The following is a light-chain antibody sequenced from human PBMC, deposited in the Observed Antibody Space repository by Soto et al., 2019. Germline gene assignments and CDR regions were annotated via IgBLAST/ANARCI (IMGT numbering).Light chain of an antibody. CDR1: QNIRNN. CDR3: QQYNNWPTWT. V-gene: IGKV3-15*01. CDR2: GAS. J-gene: IGKJ1*01. Sequence: EVVMTQSPASLSVSPVERVTLSCRASQNIRNNLAWYQQKPGQSPRLLISGASTREAGIPGRFSGSGSGTDFTLILSSLQSEDFAIYYCQQYNNWPTWTFGQGTKVEL.